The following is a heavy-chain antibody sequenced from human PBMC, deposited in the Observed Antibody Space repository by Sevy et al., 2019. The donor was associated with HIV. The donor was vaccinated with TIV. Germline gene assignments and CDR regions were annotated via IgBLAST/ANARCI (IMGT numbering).Heavy chain of an antibody. CDR3: ASLTAAGMRRLRYYGMDV. CDR1: GGSFSGYY. D-gene: IGHD6-13*01. CDR2: INHSGST. V-gene: IGHV4-34*01. J-gene: IGHJ6*02. Sequence: SETLSLTCAVYGGSFSGYYWSWIRQPPGKALEWIGEINHSGSTNYNPSLKSRVTISVDTSKNQFSLKLSSVTAADTAVYYCASLTAAGMRRLRYYGMDVWGQGTTVTVSS.